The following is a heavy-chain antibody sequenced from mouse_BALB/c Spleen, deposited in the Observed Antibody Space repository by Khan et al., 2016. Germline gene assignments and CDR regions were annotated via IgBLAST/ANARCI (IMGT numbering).Heavy chain of an antibody. CDR1: GFDFSRYW. CDR3: ARAGYYGYLAD. V-gene: IGHV4-1*02. J-gene: IGHJ3*01. CDR2: INPDSSTI. Sequence: EVKLLESGGGLVQPGGSLKLSCAASGFDFSRYWMSWVRQAPGKGLEWIGEINPDSSTINYTPSLKDKFIISRDNAKNTLYLQMSKVRSEDTALYYCARAGYYGYLADWCQGTLVTVSA. D-gene: IGHD1-1*01.